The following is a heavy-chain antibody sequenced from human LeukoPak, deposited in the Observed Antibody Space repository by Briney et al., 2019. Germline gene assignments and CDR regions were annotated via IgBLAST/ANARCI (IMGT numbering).Heavy chain of an antibody. V-gene: IGHV4-59*01. CDR2: IYYSGST. CDR1: GGSISSYH. Sequence: SETLSLTCTVSGGSISSYHWSWIRQPPGKGLEWIGYIYYSGSTNYNPSLKSRVTISVDTSKNQFSLKLSSVTAADTAVYYCARDYWGSSWYGGAFDIWGQGTMVTVSS. J-gene: IGHJ3*02. D-gene: IGHD6-13*01. CDR3: ARDYWGSSWYGGAFDI.